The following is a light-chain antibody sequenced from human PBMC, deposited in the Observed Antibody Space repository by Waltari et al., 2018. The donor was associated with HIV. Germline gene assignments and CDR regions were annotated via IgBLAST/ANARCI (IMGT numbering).Light chain of an antibody. CDR1: SFNIGAGFD. J-gene: IGLJ3*02. Sequence: QYALTQPPSVSGAPGQSVTISCSGHSFNIGAGFDVHWYHRVPGAAPKLLISGSTNRPSWVPDRFSGSTSGASASLTISELQTEDEGDYCCQSYDNSPSAWVFGTGTTLTVL. V-gene: IGLV1-40*01. CDR2: GST. CDR3: QSYDNSPSAWV.